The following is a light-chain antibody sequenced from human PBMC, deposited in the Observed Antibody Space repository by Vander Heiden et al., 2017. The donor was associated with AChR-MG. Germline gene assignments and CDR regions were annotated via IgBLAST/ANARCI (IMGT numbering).Light chain of an antibody. CDR1: SSDIGGSDH. J-gene: IGLJ1*01. CDR2: DVT. CDR3: SSYRPTTTPYV. Sequence: QSALTQPASVSGSAGPSIPISCTGTSSDIGGSDHVSWYQQHPGKALKLLIYDVTNRPSGISNRFSGSKSGNTASLTISGLQDDDEADYYCSSYRPTTTPYVFGSGTKVTVL. V-gene: IGLV2-14*03.